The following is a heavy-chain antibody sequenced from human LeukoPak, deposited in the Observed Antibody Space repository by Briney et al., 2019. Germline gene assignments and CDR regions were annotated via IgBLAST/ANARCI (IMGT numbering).Heavy chain of an antibody. V-gene: IGHV3-48*03. CDR1: GFTFSRYE. Sequence: GGSLRLSCAASGFTFSRYEMNWVRQAPGKGLEWVSYISASTTTTYYRDSVKGRFTISRDHAKNSLHLQMSSLRDEDTAIYYCAKATDTYGYLFDQWGQGTLVTVSS. D-gene: IGHD5-18*01. CDR3: AKATDTYGYLFDQ. CDR2: ISASTTTT. J-gene: IGHJ4*02.